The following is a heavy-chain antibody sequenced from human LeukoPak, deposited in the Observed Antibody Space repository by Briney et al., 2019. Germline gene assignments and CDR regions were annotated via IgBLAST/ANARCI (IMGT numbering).Heavy chain of an antibody. CDR1: GDSITIYY. CDR2: IDHTGST. V-gene: IGHV4-59*12. D-gene: IGHD6-13*01. J-gene: IGHJ4*02. CDR3: ASTSSSWLDD. Sequence: SETLSLTCSVPGDSITIYYWTWIRQPPGKGLEWIGYIDHTGSTNYSPSLNSRVTISVDTSKNQFSLKLSSVTAADTAVYYCASTSSSWLDDWGQGILVTVSS.